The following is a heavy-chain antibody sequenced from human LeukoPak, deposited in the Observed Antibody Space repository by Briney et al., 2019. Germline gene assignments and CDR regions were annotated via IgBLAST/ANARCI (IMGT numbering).Heavy chain of an antibody. V-gene: IGHV3-49*04. CDR1: GFTFGDYA. J-gene: IGHJ4*02. Sequence: GGSLRLSCTASGFTFGDYAMSWVCQAPGKGLEWVGFIRSKAYGGTTEYAASVKGRFTISRDDSKSIAYLQMNSLKTEDTAVYYCTSAGSSWDRAFDYWGQGTLVTVSS. CDR2: IRSKAYGGTT. CDR3: TSAGSSWDRAFDY. D-gene: IGHD6-13*01.